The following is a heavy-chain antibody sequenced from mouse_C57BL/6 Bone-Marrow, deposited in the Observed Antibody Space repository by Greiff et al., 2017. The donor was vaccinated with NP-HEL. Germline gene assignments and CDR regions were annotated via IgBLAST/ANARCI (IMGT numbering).Heavy chain of an antibody. J-gene: IGHJ3*01. Sequence: QVQLQQPGAELVRPGTSVKLSCKASGYTFTSYWMHWVKQRPGQGLEWIGVIDPSDSYTNYNQKFKGKATLTVDTSSSTAYMQLSSLTSEDSAVYYCAREGWYGNSVFAYWGQGTLVTVAA. V-gene: IGHV1-59*01. CDR2: IDPSDSYT. CDR3: AREGWYGNSVFAY. CDR1: GYTFTSYW. D-gene: IGHD2-10*02.